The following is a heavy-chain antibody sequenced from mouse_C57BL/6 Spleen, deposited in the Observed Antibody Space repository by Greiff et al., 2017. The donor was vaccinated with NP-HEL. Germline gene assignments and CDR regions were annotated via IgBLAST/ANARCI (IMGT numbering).Heavy chain of an antibody. J-gene: IGHJ1*03. CDR1: GYTFTSYW. V-gene: IGHV1-74*01. Sequence: QVQLQQPGAELVKPGASVKVSCKASGYTFTSYWMHWVKQRPGQGLEWIGRIHPSDSDTNYNQKFKGKATLTVATSSSTAYMPLSSLTSEDSAVYYCSPPNYEVWGTGTTVTVAS. CDR2: IHPSDSDT. CDR3: SPPNYEV.